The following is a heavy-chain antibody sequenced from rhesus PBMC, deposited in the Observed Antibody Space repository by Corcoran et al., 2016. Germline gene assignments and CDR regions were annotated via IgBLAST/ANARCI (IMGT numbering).Heavy chain of an antibody. CDR2: INGNSGST. V-gene: IGHV4-80*01. D-gene: IGHD4-29*01. J-gene: IGHJ4*01. Sequence: QVQLQESGPGLVKPSETLSLTCTVSGASISSYWWSWIRQPPVKGREWIGEINGNSGSTNYNPSLKSRVTISRDTSKNQFSLKLTSVTAADSAVYSCATNDYGSSFDYWGQGVLVTVSS. CDR3: ATNDYGSSFDY. CDR1: GASISSYW.